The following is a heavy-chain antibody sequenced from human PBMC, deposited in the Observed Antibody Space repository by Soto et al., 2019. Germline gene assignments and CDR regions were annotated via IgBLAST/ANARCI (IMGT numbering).Heavy chain of an antibody. D-gene: IGHD5-18*01. CDR3: ARCIQGDYSGGRDV. J-gene: IGHJ6*02. CDR1: GYTFYSHS. Sequence: QAQLVQSGAEVRKPGASVKVSCKASGYTFYSHSISWVRQAPGQGLEWMGRINADYGNTQYAQKFRGGVTMTTDTSTTTVYMELTNLRSDDTAVYYCARCIQGDYSGGRDVWGQGTTVTVSS. CDR2: INADYGNT. V-gene: IGHV1-18*01.